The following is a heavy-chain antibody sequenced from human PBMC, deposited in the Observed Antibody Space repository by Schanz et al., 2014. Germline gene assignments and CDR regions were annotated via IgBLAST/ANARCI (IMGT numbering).Heavy chain of an antibody. D-gene: IGHD5-18*01. CDR1: GGPFSSSA. J-gene: IGHJ5*02. V-gene: IGHV1-69*14. CDR2: VIPIFSIE. Sequence: QLQLVQSGAEVKKPGPSVKVSCKASGGPFSSSAISWGRPAPGQGLEWMGGVIPIFSIEHYPQKFQGRVTITAAKSTSTAYVELSSLRYKAADYYYGATQDTAVHGRFDHWGQGTLVAVSS. CDR3: ATQDTAVHGRFDH.